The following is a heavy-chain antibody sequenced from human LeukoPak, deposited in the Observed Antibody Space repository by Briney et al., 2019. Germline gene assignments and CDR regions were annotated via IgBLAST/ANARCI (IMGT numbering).Heavy chain of an antibody. J-gene: IGHJ3*02. CDR2: IYYSGST. V-gene: IGHV4-31*03. CDR1: GGSISSGGYY. Sequence: NPSETLSLTCTVSGGSISSGGYYWSWIRQHPGKGLEWIGYIYYSGSTYYNPSLKSRVTISVDTSKNQFSLKLSSVTAADTAVYYCARVAVVNDAFDIWGQGTMVTVSS. CDR3: ARVAVVNDAFDI.